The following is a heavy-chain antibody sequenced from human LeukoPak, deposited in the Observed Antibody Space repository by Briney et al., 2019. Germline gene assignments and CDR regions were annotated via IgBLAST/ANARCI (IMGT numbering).Heavy chain of an antibody. CDR2: IRYDGSNK. J-gene: IGHJ5*02. Sequence: GGSLRLSCAASGFTFSSYGMHWVRQAPGKGLEWVTFIRYDGSNKYYADSVKGRFTVSRDNSKNALYLQMNSLRPEDTAVYYCAKLSLPAATTSLDPWGQGTLVTVSS. CDR3: AKLSLPAATTSLDP. CDR1: GFTFSSYG. V-gene: IGHV3-30*02. D-gene: IGHD2-2*01.